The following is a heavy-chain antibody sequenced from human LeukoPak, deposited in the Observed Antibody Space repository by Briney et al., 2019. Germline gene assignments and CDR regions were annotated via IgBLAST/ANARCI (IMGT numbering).Heavy chain of an antibody. J-gene: IGHJ6*03. CDR3: ALGYCSSNTCPDYYYYYMDV. D-gene: IGHD2-2*01. CDR2: MNPNSGNT. Sequence: ASVKVSCKASGYTFTNYDINWLRQATGEGLEWMGWMNPNSGNTGYAQKFQGIVTMTRNTSISTAYMELSSLRSENTAVYYCALGYCSSNTCPDYYYYYMDVWGKGTTVTVS. V-gene: IGHV1-8*01. CDR1: GYTFTNYD.